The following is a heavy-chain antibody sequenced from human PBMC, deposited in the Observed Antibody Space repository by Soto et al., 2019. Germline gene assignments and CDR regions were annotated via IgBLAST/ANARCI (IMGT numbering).Heavy chain of an antibody. V-gene: IGHV1-2*02. Sequence: QVQLVQSGAEVKKPGASVKVSCKASGYTFTDYYMHWVRQAPGQGLEWLGWINPNSGGTNYAQKFQCRVTITMATSISTAYMELSRRRSDDTAVYYCSTCSGGSCYANWFDPWGQGTLVTVSS. CDR2: INPNSGGT. D-gene: IGHD2-15*01. CDR1: GYTFTDYY. CDR3: STCSGGSCYANWFDP. J-gene: IGHJ5*02.